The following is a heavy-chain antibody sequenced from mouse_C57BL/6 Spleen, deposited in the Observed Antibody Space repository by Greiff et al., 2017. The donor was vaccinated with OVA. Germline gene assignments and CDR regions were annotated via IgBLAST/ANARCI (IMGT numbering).Heavy chain of an antibody. V-gene: IGHV1-15*01. J-gene: IGHJ2*01. CDR2: IDPETGGT. Sequence: VKLMESGAELVRPGASVTLSCKASGYTFTDYEMHWVKQTPVHGLEWIGAIDPETGGTAYNQKFKGKAILTADKSSSTAYMELRSLTSEDSAVYYCTRGGVSYWGQGTTLTVSS. CDR3: TRGGVSY. CDR1: GYTFTDYE.